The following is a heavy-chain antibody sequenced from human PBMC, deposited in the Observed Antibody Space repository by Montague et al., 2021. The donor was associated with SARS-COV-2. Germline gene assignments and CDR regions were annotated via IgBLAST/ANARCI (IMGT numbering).Heavy chain of an antibody. CDR1: GSTFDDYG. Sequence: SLRLSCAASGSTFDDYGVSWVRQGPGEGLEWVSGITRNGDSTDFADSVKGRFTISRDNAKNSLYLQMNSLRAEDTALYYCVRGFRNGPFDVWGQGTLVSVSS. D-gene: IGHD1-14*01. V-gene: IGHV3-20*04. J-gene: IGHJ4*02. CDR3: VRGFRNGPFDV. CDR2: ITRNGDST.